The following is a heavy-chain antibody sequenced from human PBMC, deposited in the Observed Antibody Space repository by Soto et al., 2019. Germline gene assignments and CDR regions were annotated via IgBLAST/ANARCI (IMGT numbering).Heavy chain of an antibody. CDR3: TRLSTNAPYDACDI. CDR2: IRSGADNYAT. J-gene: IGHJ3*02. Sequence: PGGSLRLSCAASGFSFSGSSMHWVRQASGKGLEWVGRIRSGADNYATAYTASMKGRFTISRDDSKNTAYLQMNSLKTEDTAVYYCTRLSTNAPYDACDIWGQGTMVTVSS. V-gene: IGHV3-73*01. D-gene: IGHD2-8*01. CDR1: GFSFSGSS.